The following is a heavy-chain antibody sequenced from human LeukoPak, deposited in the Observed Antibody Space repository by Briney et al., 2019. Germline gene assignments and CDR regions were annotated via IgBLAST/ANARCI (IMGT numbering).Heavy chain of an antibody. V-gene: IGHV3-11*01. D-gene: IGHD1-14*01. CDR2: ISGSGTTI. Sequence: GGSLRLSCAASGFTLSKYYMSWIRQAPGKGLEWLSHISGSGTTIYDADSVKGRFTISRDNAKNSLSLQMDSLRDEDTAVYYCARGWTTLDSWGQGTLVTVSS. CDR3: ARGWTTLDS. CDR1: GFTLSKYY. J-gene: IGHJ4*02.